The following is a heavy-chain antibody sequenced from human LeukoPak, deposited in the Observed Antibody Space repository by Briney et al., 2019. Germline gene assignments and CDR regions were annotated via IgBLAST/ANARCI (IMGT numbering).Heavy chain of an antibody. Sequence: GGSLRLSCAASGFTFSSYGRHWVRQAPGKGLEWVAVIWYDGSNKYYADSVKGRFTISRDNSKNTLYLQMNSLRAEDTAVYYCARDQYDTWSRRGNFDSWGQGTLVIVSS. CDR2: IWYDGSNK. V-gene: IGHV3-33*01. CDR1: GFTFSSYG. D-gene: IGHD3-3*01. CDR3: ARDQYDTWSRRGNFDS. J-gene: IGHJ4*02.